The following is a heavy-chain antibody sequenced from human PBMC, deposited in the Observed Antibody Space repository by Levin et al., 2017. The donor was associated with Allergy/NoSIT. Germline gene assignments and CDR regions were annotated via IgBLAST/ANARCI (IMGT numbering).Heavy chain of an antibody. J-gene: IGHJ3*01. V-gene: IGHV1-18*01. CDR2: ISPNNGHT. D-gene: IGHD6-19*01. CDR3: TRDLGTGWYDNAFEL. Sequence: GESLKISCKASGYTFRVYGIIWVRQAPGEGLEWLGWISPNNGHTKVSHKVQGRVTMTTDASTTTAYLDIRSLTSDDTAVYYCTRDLGTGWYDNAFELWGPLPLVSVSS. CDR1: GYTFRVYG.